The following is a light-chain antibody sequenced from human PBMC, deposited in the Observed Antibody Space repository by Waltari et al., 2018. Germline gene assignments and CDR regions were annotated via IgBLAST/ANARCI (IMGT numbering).Light chain of an antibody. V-gene: IGLV2-11*01. J-gene: IGLJ2*01. CDR2: DVN. Sequence: QSALTHPRSVSGSPGQSVTISCTGTSSDVGGYNHVSWYQQHPGKAPKLIIYDVNKRPSGVPERFSGSKSGNTASLTISGLQAEDEADYACCSYTGSYTYVVFGGGTKLTVL. CDR1: SSDVGGYNH. CDR3: CSYTGSYTYVV.